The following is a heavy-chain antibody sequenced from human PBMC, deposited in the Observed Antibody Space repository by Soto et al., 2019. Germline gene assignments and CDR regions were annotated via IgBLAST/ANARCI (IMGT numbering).Heavy chain of an antibody. J-gene: IGHJ4*02. CDR3: ARHRFSRQDFDY. V-gene: IGHV4-39*01. CDR2: IYYSGST. Sequence: SETLSLTCTVSGGSISSSSYYWGWIRQPPGKGLEWIGSIYYSGSTYYNPSLKSRVTISVDTSKNQFSLKLSSVTAADTAVYYCARHRFSRQDFDYWGQGTLVIVS. D-gene: IGHD3-16*01. CDR1: GGSISSSSYY.